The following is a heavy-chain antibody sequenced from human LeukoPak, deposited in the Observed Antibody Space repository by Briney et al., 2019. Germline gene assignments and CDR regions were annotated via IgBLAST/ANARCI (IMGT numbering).Heavy chain of an antibody. CDR3: AKDLYYYDSSGYYSPYYFDY. V-gene: IGHV3-33*06. CDR1: GFTFSSYG. J-gene: IGHJ4*02. Sequence: GGSLRLSCAASGFTFSSYGMHWVRQAPGKGLEWVAVIWYDGSNKYYADSVKGRFTISRDNSKNTLYLQMNSLRAEDTAVYYCAKDLYYYDSSGYYSPYYFDYWGQGTLVTVSS. D-gene: IGHD3-22*01. CDR2: IWYDGSNK.